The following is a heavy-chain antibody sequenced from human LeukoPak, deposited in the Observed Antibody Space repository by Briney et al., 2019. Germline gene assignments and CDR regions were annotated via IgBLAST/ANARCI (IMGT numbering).Heavy chain of an antibody. CDR3: ARVGRGYDAFDI. J-gene: IGHJ3*02. CDR1: GFTFSSYS. Sequence: GGSLRLSCAAPGFTFSSYSMNWVRQAPGKGLEWVSSISSSSSYIYYADSVKGRFTISRDNAKNSLYLQMNSLRAEDTAVYYCARVGRGYDAFDIWGQGTMVTVSS. CDR2: ISSSSSYI. V-gene: IGHV3-21*01. D-gene: IGHD1-26*01.